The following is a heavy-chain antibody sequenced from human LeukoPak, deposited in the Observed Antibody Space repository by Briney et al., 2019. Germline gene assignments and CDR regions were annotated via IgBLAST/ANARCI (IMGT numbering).Heavy chain of an antibody. CDR3: ARGVRWLQLSYFDY. J-gene: IGHJ4*02. CDR1: GGSISSSSYY. V-gene: IGHV4-39*07. Sequence: SETLSLTCTVSGGSISSSSYYWGWIRQPPGKGLEWIGTIYYSGNSYYNPSLKSRLSISVDTSMNQFSLKLSSVTAADTAVYYCARGVRWLQLSYFDYWGQGTLVTVSS. D-gene: IGHD5-24*01. CDR2: IYYSGNS.